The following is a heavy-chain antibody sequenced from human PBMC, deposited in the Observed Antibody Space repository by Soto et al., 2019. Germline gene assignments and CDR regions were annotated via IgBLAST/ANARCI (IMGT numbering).Heavy chain of an antibody. CDR2: ISYDGSNK. CDR1: GFTFSSYA. D-gene: IGHD6-6*01. Sequence: GGSLRLSCSASGFTFSSYAMHWVRQAPGKGLEYVSAISYDGSNKYYADPVKGRFTISRDNSKNTLYLQMNSLRAEDTAVYYCAKSPWSSSSYYYYYMDVWGKGTTVTV. V-gene: IGHV3-30*18. CDR3: AKSPWSSSSYYYYYMDV. J-gene: IGHJ6*03.